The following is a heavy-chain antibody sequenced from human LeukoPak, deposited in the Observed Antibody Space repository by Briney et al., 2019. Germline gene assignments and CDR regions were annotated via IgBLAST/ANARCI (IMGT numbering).Heavy chain of an antibody. CDR2: ISYDGSNK. D-gene: IGHD2-8*01. CDR3: AKSARFCTNDVCYTNYYYGMDV. CDR1: GFTFSSYD. Sequence: GRSLRLSCAASGFTFSSYDMHWVRQAPGKGLEWVAVISYDGSNKYYADSVKGRYNISRDNSKNTLSLQMHSLRAEDTAVYYCAKSARFCTNDVCYTNYYYGMDVWGQGTTVTVSS. J-gene: IGHJ6*02. V-gene: IGHV3-30*18.